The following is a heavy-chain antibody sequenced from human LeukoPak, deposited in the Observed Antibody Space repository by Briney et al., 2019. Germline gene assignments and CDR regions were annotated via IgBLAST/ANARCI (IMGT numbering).Heavy chain of an antibody. V-gene: IGHV3-48*03. D-gene: IGHD3-10*02. CDR2: ISSSGSTI. CDR3: AELGITMIGGV. Sequence: GGSLRLSCAASGFTFSSYEMNWVRQAPGKGLEWGSYISSSGSTIYYADSVKGRFTISRDNAKNSLYLQMNSLRAEDTAVYYCAELGITMIGGVWGKGATVTISS. CDR1: GFTFSSYE. J-gene: IGHJ6*04.